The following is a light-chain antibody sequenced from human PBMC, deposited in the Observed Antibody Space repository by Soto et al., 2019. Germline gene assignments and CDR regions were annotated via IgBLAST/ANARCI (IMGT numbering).Light chain of an antibody. CDR3: SSYAGSNKGV. CDR2: EVS. CDR1: SSDVGGFNY. V-gene: IGLV2-8*01. J-gene: IGLJ2*01. Sequence: QSALTQPPSASGSPRQSVTISCTGTSSDVGGFNYVSWYQHHPGKAPKLMIYEVSKRPSGVPDRFSGSKSGNTASLTVSGLQAEDEADYYCSSYAGSNKGVFGGGTKVTVL.